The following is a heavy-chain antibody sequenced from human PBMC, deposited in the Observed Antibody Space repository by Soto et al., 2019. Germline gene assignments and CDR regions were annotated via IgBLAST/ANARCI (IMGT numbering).Heavy chain of an antibody. J-gene: IGHJ5*01. Sequence: QVQLQESGPGLVKPSETLSLTCTVSGGSISSYYWSWIRQPPGKGLEWIGLIFYSGSTSYNPSLKGRVTISIDTSEYQFSLKLNSVTAADTAVYYCASMIGDPVLSFDSWGQGTLVAVSS. D-gene: IGHD3-10*02. CDR3: ASMIGDPVLSFDS. V-gene: IGHV4-59*01. CDR1: GGSISSYY. CDR2: IFYSGST.